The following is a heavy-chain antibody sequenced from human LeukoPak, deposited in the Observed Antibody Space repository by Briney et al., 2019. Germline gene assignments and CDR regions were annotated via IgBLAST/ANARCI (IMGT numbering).Heavy chain of an antibody. D-gene: IGHD6-19*01. V-gene: IGHV3-23*01. CDR3: ARNGRDQWLASDY. CDR2: ISASGGNP. Sequence: GGSLRLSCAASGFIFSNYAMSWVRQAPGKGLEWVSGISASGGNPYYADSVKGRFTISRDNSENTLNLQMNSLRAEDTAVYYCARNGRDQWLASDYWGQGTLVTVSS. J-gene: IGHJ4*02. CDR1: GFIFSNYA.